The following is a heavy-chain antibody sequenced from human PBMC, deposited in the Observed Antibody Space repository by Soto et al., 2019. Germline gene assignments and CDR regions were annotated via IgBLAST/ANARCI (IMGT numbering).Heavy chain of an antibody. CDR3: AREETAWPLAYGLDV. Sequence: GGSLRLSCEASGFNFSTYSMHWVLQAPGKGLEWVSSIGRRSDIYYAESVKGRFTISRDNAKNSVSLQMNSLRDEDTAVYYCAREETAWPLAYGLDVWGQGTTVTVSS. D-gene: IGHD2-21*02. CDR1: GFNFSTYS. CDR2: IGRRSDI. J-gene: IGHJ6*02. V-gene: IGHV3-21*01.